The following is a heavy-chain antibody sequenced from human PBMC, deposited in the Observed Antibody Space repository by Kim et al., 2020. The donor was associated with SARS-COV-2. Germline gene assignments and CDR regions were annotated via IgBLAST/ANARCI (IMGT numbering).Heavy chain of an antibody. CDR3: ARGGDANGRAVIFDY. D-gene: IGHD2-21*01. Sequence: DSVKGRFTFSRDNAKNSLYLQMNSLRAEDTAVYFCARGGDANGRAVIFDYWGQGALVTVSS. V-gene: IGHV3-21*06. J-gene: IGHJ4*02.